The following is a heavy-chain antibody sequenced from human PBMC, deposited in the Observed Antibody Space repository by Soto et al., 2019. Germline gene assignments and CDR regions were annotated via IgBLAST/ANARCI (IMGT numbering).Heavy chain of an antibody. CDR2: ISGSGGST. D-gene: IGHD3-10*01. CDR1: GLTFSSYA. CDR3: AKVEGLLWFGELLQYYYYGMDV. Sequence: GGSLRLSCAASGLTFSSYAMSWVRQAPGKGLEWVSAISGSGGSTYYADSVKGRFTISRDNSKNTLYLQMNSLRAEDTAVYYCAKVEGLLWFGELLQYYYYGMDVWGQGTTVTVSS. V-gene: IGHV3-23*01. J-gene: IGHJ6*02.